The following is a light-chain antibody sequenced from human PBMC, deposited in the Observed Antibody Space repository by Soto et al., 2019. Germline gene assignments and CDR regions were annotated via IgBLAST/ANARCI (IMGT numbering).Light chain of an antibody. V-gene: IGKV3-11*01. Sequence: EIVLTQSPATLSLSPGERATLSCRASQSVSSYLAWYQQKPGQAPRLLMYEASNRATGIPARFSGGGSGTDFPLNISSLEPEDFAVYYCQKRSDWTWTFGQGTKVEIK. CDR2: EAS. CDR1: QSVSSY. CDR3: QKRSDWTWT. J-gene: IGKJ1*01.